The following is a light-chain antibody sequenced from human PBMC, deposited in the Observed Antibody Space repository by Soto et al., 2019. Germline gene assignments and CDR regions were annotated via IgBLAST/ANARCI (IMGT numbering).Light chain of an antibody. J-gene: IGKJ5*01. CDR2: GAS. V-gene: IGKV3-20*01. Sequence: EIVLTQSPGTLSLSPGERATLSCRASQSISSSYLAWYQQKPGQAPRLLIYGASSRATDIPDRFSGSGSGTDFTLTISRLEPEDFAVYYCLQYGSSPRITFGQGTRLEIK. CDR1: QSISSSY. CDR3: LQYGSSPRIT.